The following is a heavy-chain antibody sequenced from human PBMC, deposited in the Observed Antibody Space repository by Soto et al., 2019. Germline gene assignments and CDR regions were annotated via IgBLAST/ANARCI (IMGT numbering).Heavy chain of an antibody. CDR2: IYPGDSDT. D-gene: IGHD3-3*01. Sequence: GESLKISWKGSGYSFTSYWIVWVRQMPGKGLEWMGIIYPGDSDTRYSPSFQGQVTISADKSISTAYLQWSSLKASDTAMYYCARSAAPYYDFWSGPPGDYMDVGGKGTTVIVSS. V-gene: IGHV5-51*01. CDR3: ARSAAPYYDFWSGPPGDYMDV. J-gene: IGHJ6*03. CDR1: GYSFTSYW.